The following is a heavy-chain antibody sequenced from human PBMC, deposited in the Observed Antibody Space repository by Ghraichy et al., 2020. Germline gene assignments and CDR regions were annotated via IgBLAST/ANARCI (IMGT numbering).Heavy chain of an antibody. CDR2: IYPGDSDT. D-gene: IGHD3-22*01. Sequence: GESLNISCKGSGYSFTSYWIGWVRQMPGKGLEWMGIIYPGDSDTRYSPSFQGQVTISADKSISTAYLQWSSLKASDTAMYYCASRSGYYYDSSGYYPWYFDLWGRDTLVTVSS. J-gene: IGHJ2*01. V-gene: IGHV5-51*01. CDR1: GYSFTSYW. CDR3: ASRSGYYYDSSGYYPWYFDL.